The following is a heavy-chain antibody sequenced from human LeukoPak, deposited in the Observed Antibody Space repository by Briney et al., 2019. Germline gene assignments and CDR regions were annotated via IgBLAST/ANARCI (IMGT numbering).Heavy chain of an antibody. V-gene: IGHV1-8*01. CDR1: GYTFTSYD. CDR3: AREPTNCSGGSCYYYGMDV. J-gene: IGHJ6*02. D-gene: IGHD2-15*01. Sequence: GASVTVSCKASGYTFTSYDINWVRQATGQGLEWMGWMNPNSGNTGYAQKFQGRVTMTRNTSISTAYMELSSLRSEDTAVYYCAREPTNCSGGSCYYYGMDVWGQGTTVTVSS. CDR2: MNPNSGNT.